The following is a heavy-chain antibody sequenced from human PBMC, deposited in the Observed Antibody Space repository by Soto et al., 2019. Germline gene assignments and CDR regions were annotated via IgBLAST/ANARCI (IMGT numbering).Heavy chain of an antibody. J-gene: IGHJ6*03. D-gene: IGHD2-15*01. CDR3: ASQPSYCSGGSCYSHYYYYYMDV. CDR2: IKQDGSEK. V-gene: IGHV3-7*01. CDR1: GFTFSSYW. Sequence: GGSLRLSCAASGFTFSSYWMSWVRQAPGKGLEWVANIKQDGSEKYYVDSVKGRFTISRDNAKNSLYVQMNSLRAEDTAVYYCASQPSYCSGGSCYSHYYYYYMDVWGKGTTVTVSS.